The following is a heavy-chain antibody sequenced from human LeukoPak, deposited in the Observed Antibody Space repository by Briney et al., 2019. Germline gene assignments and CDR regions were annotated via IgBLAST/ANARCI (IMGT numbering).Heavy chain of an antibody. CDR1: GFTFSSYW. D-gene: IGHD5-12*01. CDR3: ARELGYSGYHDAFDI. CDR2: IKQDGSEK. V-gene: IGHV3-7*01. Sequence: GGSLRLSCAASGFTFSSYWMSWVRQAPGKGLEWVANIKQDGSEKYYVDSVKGRFTISRDNAKNSLYLQMNSLRAEDTAVYYCARELGYSGYHDAFDIWGQGTMVTVSS. J-gene: IGHJ3*02.